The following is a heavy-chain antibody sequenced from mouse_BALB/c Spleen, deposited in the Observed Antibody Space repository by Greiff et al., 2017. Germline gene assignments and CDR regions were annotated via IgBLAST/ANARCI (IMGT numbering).Heavy chain of an antibody. D-gene: IGHD3-1*01. CDR3: ARGLRDAWFSY. CDR1: GFTFSSYT. CDR2: ISNGGGST. V-gene: IGHV5-12-2*01. J-gene: IGHJ3*01. Sequence: EVMLVESGGGLVQPGGSLKLSCAASGFTFSSYTMSWVRQTPEKRLEWVAYISNGGGSTYYPDTVKGRFTISRDNAKNTLYLQMSSLKSEDTAMYYCARGLRDAWFSYWGQGTLVTVSA.